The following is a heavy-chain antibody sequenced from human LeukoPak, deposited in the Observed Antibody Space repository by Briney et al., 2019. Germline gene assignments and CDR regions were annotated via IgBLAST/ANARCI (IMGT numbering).Heavy chain of an antibody. V-gene: IGHV1-18*01. Sequence: ASVKVSCKASGYTFTSYGISWVRQAPGQGLEWMGWISAYNGNTNYAQKLQGRVTMTTDTSTSTAYMELRSLRSDDTAVYYCARAHRNRAVPAANFDYWGQGTLVTVSS. CDR3: ARAHRNRAVPAANFDY. J-gene: IGHJ4*02. D-gene: IGHD2-2*01. CDR2: ISAYNGNT. CDR1: GYTFTSYG.